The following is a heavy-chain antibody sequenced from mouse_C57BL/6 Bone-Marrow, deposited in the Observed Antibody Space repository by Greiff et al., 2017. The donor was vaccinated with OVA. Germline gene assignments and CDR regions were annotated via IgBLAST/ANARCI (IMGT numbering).Heavy chain of an antibody. CDR2: IDPSDSET. J-gene: IGHJ3*01. Sequence: VQLQQPGAELVRPGSSVKLSCKASGYTFTSYWLHWVKQRPIQGLEWIGNIDPSDSETHYNQKFKDKATLTVDKSSSPAYMQLSSLTSEDSAVYYCARAVYYGYDGDLNWFAYWGQGTLVTVSA. V-gene: IGHV1-52*01. D-gene: IGHD2-2*01. CDR3: ARAVYYGYDGDLNWFAY. CDR1: GYTFTSYW.